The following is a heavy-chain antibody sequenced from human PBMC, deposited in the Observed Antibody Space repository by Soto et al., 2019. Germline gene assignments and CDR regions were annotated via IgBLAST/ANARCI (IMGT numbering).Heavy chain of an antibody. CDR3: AKEGRCSSTSCYLGYYYYGMDV. CDR1: GFTFSSYA. CDR2: ISGSGGST. J-gene: IGHJ6*02. D-gene: IGHD2-2*01. Sequence: GGSLRLSCAASGFTFSSYAMSWVRQAPGKGLEWVSAISGSGGSTYCADSVKGRFTISRDNSKNTLYLQMNSLRAEDMAVYYCAKEGRCSSTSCYLGYYYYGMDVWGQGTTVTVSS. V-gene: IGHV3-23*01.